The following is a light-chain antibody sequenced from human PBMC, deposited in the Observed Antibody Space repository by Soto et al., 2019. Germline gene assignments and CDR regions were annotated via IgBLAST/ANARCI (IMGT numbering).Light chain of an antibody. V-gene: IGKV1D-16*01. Sequence: DIQMTQSPSSVSASVGDRVTITCRASQDIGSWFAWYQQKPGKVPKLLIYAASILQSGVPSRFSGSGSGTDFTLTISSLQSEDSAVYYCHQYDKWPPVTFGQGTRLEIK. J-gene: IGKJ5*01. CDR2: AAS. CDR3: HQYDKWPPVT. CDR1: QDIGSW.